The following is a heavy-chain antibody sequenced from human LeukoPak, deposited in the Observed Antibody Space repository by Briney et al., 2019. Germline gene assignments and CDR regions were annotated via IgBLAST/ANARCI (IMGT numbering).Heavy chain of an antibody. V-gene: IGHV4-39*07. CDR2: INHSGST. CDR1: GGSISSSSYY. CDR3: ARLTLRGAYYFDY. J-gene: IGHJ4*02. D-gene: IGHD3-10*01. Sequence: SETLSLTCTVSGGSISSSSYYWGWIRQPPGKGLEWIGEINHSGSTNYNPSLKSRVTISVDTSKNQFSLKLSSVTAADTAVYYCARLTLRGAYYFDYWGQGTLVTVSS.